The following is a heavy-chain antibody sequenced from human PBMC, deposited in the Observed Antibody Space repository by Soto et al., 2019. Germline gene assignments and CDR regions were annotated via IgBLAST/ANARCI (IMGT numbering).Heavy chain of an antibody. CDR2: INPSGGST. CDR3: ALGFGVGISLGGY. J-gene: IGHJ4*02. V-gene: IGHV1-46*01. D-gene: IGHD3-3*01. CDR1: GYTLTSYY. Sequence: APVKVSCKASGYTLTSYYMHWVRQAPGQGLEWMGIINPSGGSTSYAQKFQGRVTMTRDTSTSTVYMELSSLRSEDTAVYYCALGFGVGISLGGYWGQGTLVTVSS.